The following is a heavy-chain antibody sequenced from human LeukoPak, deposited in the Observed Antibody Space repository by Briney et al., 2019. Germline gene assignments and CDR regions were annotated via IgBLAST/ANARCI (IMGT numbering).Heavy chain of an antibody. CDR2: INHSGST. Sequence: SEILSLTCAVYGGSFSGYYWSWIRQPPGKGLEWIGEINHSGSTNYNPSLKSRVTISVDTSKNQFSLKLSSVTAADTAVYYCARARAHIVVVPARRWFDPWGQGTLVTVSS. J-gene: IGHJ5*02. CDR3: ARARAHIVVVPARRWFDP. CDR1: GGSFSGYY. D-gene: IGHD2-2*01. V-gene: IGHV4-34*01.